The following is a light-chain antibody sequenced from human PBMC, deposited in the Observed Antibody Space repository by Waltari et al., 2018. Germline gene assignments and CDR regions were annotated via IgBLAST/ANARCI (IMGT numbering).Light chain of an antibody. Sequence: DIQLTQSPSSLSASVGDRVTITCRASQSISGYLNWYEQKPRKAPKVLIYATSSLQSGIPSRFSGSGSGTDFTLTITSLQPEGFATYYCQQSYRTPPLTFGGGTKVEIK. CDR2: ATS. V-gene: IGKV1-39*01. CDR3: QQSYRTPPLT. CDR1: QSISGY. J-gene: IGKJ4*01.